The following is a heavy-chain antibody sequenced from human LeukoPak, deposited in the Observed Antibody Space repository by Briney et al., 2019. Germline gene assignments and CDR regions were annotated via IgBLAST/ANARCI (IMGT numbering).Heavy chain of an antibody. CDR3: ARGSSGNWYLTSAYMDV. CDR2: MNPNSGNT. J-gene: IGHJ6*03. D-gene: IGHD6-13*01. V-gene: IGHV1-8*01. CDR1: GYTFTSYD. Sequence: ASVKVSCKASGYTFTSYDINWVRQATGQGLEWMGWMNPNSGNTGYAQKFQGRVTMTRDTSISTAYMELSSLRSEDTAVYYCARGSSGNWYLTSAYMDVWGKGTTVTISS.